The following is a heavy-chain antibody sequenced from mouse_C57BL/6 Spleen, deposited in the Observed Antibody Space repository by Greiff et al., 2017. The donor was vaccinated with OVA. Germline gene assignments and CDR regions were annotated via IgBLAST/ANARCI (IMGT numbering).Heavy chain of an antibody. Sequence: QVQLQQPGAELVMPGASVKLSCKASGYTFTSYWMHWVKQRPGQGLEWIGEIDPSDSYTNYNQKIKGKSTLTVDKSSSTAYMQLSSLTSEDSAVYYCANMYYYGRDVWGTGTTVTVSS. CDR2: IDPSDSYT. J-gene: IGHJ1*03. V-gene: IGHV1-69*01. CDR3: ANMYYYGRDV. D-gene: IGHD1-1*01. CDR1: GYTFTSYW.